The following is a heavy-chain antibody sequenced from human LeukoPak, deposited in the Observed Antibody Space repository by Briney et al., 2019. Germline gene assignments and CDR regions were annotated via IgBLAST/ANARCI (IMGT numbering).Heavy chain of an antibody. Sequence: PGGSLKLSCTASGFTFSDSAIHWVRQASGKGLEWVERIRGKGFSDPPAYAASVKDRFTISRDDSESTAYLQMNSLKAEDTAVYYCTVPQSGGNWFDPWGPGTQVTVSS. D-gene: IGHD3-16*01. J-gene: IGHJ5*02. CDR1: GFTFSDSA. CDR3: TVPQSGGNWFDP. V-gene: IGHV3-73*01. CDR2: IRGKGFSDPP.